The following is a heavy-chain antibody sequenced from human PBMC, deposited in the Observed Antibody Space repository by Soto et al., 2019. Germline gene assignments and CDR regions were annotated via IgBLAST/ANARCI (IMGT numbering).Heavy chain of an antibody. CDR3: AKAGQAMVRFRGSEHYVMDV. D-gene: IGHD5-18*01. V-gene: IGHV3-30*18. J-gene: IGHJ6*02. Sequence: GGSLRLSCAASGFTFSSYGMHWVRQAPGKGLEWVAVISYDGSNKYYADSVKGRFTISRDNSKNTLYLQMNSLRAEDTAVYYCAKAGQAMVRFRGSEHYVMDVWGQGTTVIVSS. CDR2: ISYDGSNK. CDR1: GFTFSSYG.